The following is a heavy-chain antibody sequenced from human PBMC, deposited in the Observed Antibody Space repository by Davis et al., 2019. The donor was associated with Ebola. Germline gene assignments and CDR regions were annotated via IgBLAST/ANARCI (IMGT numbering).Heavy chain of an antibody. CDR2: IYPGDSDT. CDR3: ARQACSSTSCYVADYGMDV. D-gene: IGHD2-2*01. CDR1: GYSFISYW. Sequence: GESLKISCKGSGYSFISYWIGWVRQMPGKGLEWMGIIYPGDSDTRYSPSFQGQVTISADKSISTAYLQWSSLKASDTAMYYCARQACSSTSCYVADYGMDVWGKGTTVTVSS. V-gene: IGHV5-51*01. J-gene: IGHJ6*04.